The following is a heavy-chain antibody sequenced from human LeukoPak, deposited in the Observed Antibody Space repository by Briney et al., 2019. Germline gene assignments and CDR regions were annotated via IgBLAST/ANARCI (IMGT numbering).Heavy chain of an antibody. CDR1: GFTFSQYG. V-gene: IGHV3-33*06. CDR3: AKDAQRGFDYSNSLQN. D-gene: IGHD4-11*01. CDR2: IWSDGSDK. J-gene: IGHJ1*01. Sequence: GGSLRLSCAASGFTFSQYGMHGVRQTPGAGLEGVAVIWSDGSDKYYAKSVKGRFTISRDNSKNSLFLQMNSLRAEDTAVYYCAKDAQRGFDYSNSLQNWGQGILVTVSS.